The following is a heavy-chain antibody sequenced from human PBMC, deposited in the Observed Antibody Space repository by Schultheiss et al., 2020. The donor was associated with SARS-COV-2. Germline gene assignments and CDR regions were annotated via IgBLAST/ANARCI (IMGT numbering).Heavy chain of an antibody. J-gene: IGHJ4*02. CDR1: GFSLSTSGMC. D-gene: IGHD1-26*01. CDR2: IDWDDDK. Sequence: SGPTLVKPTETLTLTCTVSGFSLSTSGMCVSWIRQPPGKALEWLARIDWDDDKYYSTSLKTRLTISKDTSKNQVVLTMTNMDPVDTATYYCARIRDGGSYLDYWGQGTLVTVSS. V-gene: IGHV2-70*11. CDR3: ARIRDGGSYLDY.